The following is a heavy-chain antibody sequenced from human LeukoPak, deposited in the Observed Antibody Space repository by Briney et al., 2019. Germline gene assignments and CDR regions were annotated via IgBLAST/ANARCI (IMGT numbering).Heavy chain of an antibody. CDR1: GYTFTSYD. D-gene: IGHD3-10*01. Sequence: ASVKVSCKASGYTFTSYDINWVRQTTGQGLEWMGWMNPNSGNTNYAQKLQGRVTMTTDTSTSTAYMELRSLRSDDTAVYYCARGPFGELSSFDYWGQGTLVTVSS. J-gene: IGHJ4*02. CDR2: MNPNSGNT. CDR3: ARGPFGELSSFDY. V-gene: IGHV1-8*01.